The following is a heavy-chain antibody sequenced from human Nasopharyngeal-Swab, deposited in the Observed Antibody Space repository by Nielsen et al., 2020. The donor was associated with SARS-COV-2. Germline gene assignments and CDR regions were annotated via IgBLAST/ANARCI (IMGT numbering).Heavy chain of an antibody. CDR1: GFTFSSYG. J-gene: IGHJ4*02. Sequence: GGSLRFSCAASGFTFSSYGMHWVRQAPGKGLEWVAVISYDGSNKYYADSVKGRFTISRDNSKNTLYLQMNSLRVEDTAVYYCAKALSSSLLWFGELLYPFDYWGQGTLVNVSS. CDR2: ISYDGSNK. CDR3: AKALSSSLLWFGELLYPFDY. D-gene: IGHD3-10*01. V-gene: IGHV3-30*18.